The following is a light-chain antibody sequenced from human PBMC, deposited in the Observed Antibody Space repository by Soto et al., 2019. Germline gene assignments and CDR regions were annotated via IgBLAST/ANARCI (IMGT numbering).Light chain of an antibody. V-gene: IGKV2-30*01. CDR2: KVS. CDR3: MQGTHWPHT. J-gene: IGKJ2*01. Sequence: DVVMTQSPLSLPVTLAPPASISCRSSQSLVYIDGNTYLTWFQQKPGQSPRRLLYKVSTRDSGVPGRFSGSGSGTDFTLKISRVEAEDVGVYDCMQGTHWPHTFGQGTKLEIK. CDR1: QSLVYIDGNTY.